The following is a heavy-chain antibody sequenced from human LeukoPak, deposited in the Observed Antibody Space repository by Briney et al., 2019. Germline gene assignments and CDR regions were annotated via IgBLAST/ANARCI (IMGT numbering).Heavy chain of an antibody. CDR1: GFTFSTYA. J-gene: IGHJ6*02. CDR2: ISDNGGST. CDR3: AKDRDRIAAASGMDV. D-gene: IGHD6-13*01. Sequence: PGGSLRLSCAASGFTFSTYAMSWVRQAPGKGLEWVSTISDNGGSTYYADSVKGRFTISRDNSKNTLYLQMNSLRTEDTAVYYCAKDRDRIAAASGMDVWGQGTTVTVSS. V-gene: IGHV3-23*01.